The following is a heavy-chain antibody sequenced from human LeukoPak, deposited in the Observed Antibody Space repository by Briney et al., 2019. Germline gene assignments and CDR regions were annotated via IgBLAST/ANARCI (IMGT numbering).Heavy chain of an antibody. D-gene: IGHD1/OR15-1a*01. Sequence: GGSLRLSCGASGFTFTTHWIHWVRQAPGEGLVWVSRIKPDGSDTNYADSVKGRFTVSRDNAENSLYLQMNSLRVEDTAVYYCARDRVAENSSPIGHWGLGILVSVSS. J-gene: IGHJ4*02. V-gene: IGHV3-74*01. CDR2: IKPDGSDT. CDR3: ARDRVAENSSPIGH. CDR1: GFTFTTHW.